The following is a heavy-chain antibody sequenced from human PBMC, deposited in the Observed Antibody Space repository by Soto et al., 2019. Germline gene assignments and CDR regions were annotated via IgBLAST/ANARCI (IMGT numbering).Heavy chain of an antibody. J-gene: IGHJ4*02. Sequence: EVPLVESGGGIVQPGGSLRLSCAASGFTFSSYWMHWVRQAPGKGLVWVSRINSDGSRTSYADSAKGRFTISRDNAKNTVYLQMNSLGAEDTAVYYCARGDGDYYDGNGYLGRHWGQGTLVTVSS. CDR3: ARGDGDYYDGNGYLGRH. CDR1: GFTFSSYW. CDR2: INSDGSRT. D-gene: IGHD3-22*01. V-gene: IGHV3-74*01.